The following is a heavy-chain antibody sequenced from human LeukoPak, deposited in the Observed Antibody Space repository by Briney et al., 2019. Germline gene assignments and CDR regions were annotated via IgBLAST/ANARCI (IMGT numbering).Heavy chain of an antibody. CDR1: GYTFTSYA. CDR2: SNAGNGNT. J-gene: IGHJ4*02. CDR3: ARVPLDYDFWSGYYPRYPLFDY. V-gene: IGHV1-3*01. D-gene: IGHD3-3*01. Sequence: ASVKVSCKASGYTFTSYAMHWVRQAPGQRLEWMGWSNAGNGNTKYSQKLQGRVTMTTDTSTSTAYMELRSLRSDDTAVYYCARVPLDYDFWSGYYPRYPLFDYWGQGTLVTVSS.